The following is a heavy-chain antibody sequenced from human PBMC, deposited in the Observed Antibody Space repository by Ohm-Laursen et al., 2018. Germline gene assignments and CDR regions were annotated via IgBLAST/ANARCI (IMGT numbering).Heavy chain of an antibody. V-gene: IGHV3-66*01. CDR1: GFTVSDSY. CDR3: ARDRAMIGT. Sequence: SLRLSCAASGFTVSDSYVSWVRQAPGKGLEWVSVIYSGGSTYYAGSVRGRFTISRDISKNTVYLQMNSLRAEDTAVYYCARDRAMIGTWGQGTLVTVSS. D-gene: IGHD3-10*02. J-gene: IGHJ4*02. CDR2: IYSGGST.